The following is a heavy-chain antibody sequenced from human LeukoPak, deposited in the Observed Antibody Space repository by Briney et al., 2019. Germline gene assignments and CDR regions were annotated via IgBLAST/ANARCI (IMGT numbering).Heavy chain of an antibody. CDR1: GYTFSSYA. D-gene: IGHD4-17*01. Sequence: PGACLRLSCAASGYTFSSYAMRSVRQAPGKGLEWVSAISGSGGSTYYADSVTGRFTISRDNCNHRLYLQMNSLRAEHLAVYECAKDRYGDYWGQGTLVTVSS. CDR3: AKDRYGDY. J-gene: IGHJ4*02. V-gene: IGHV3-23*01. CDR2: ISGSGGST.